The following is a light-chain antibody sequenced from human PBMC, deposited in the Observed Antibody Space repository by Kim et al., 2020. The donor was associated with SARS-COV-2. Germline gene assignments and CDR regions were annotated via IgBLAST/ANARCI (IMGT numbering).Light chain of an antibody. J-gene: IGKJ1*01. Sequence: ASVGDRVTITCRASQSISSYLNWYQQKPGKAPKHLIYAASSLQSGVPSRFSGSASGTDFTLTISSLQPEDFATYYCQQSYSTPRTFGQGTKVDIK. CDR1: QSISSY. CDR2: AAS. V-gene: IGKV1-39*01. CDR3: QQSYSTPRT.